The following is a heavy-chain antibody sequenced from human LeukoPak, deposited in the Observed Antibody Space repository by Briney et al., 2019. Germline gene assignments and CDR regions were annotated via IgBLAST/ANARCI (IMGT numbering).Heavy chain of an antibody. CDR2: IYYAGST. V-gene: IGHV4-59*01. CDR1: GGSISSYY. D-gene: IGHD6-13*01. J-gene: IGHJ4*02. CDR3: ARQQLSQLYYFDN. Sequence: SETLSLTCTVTGGSISSYYWSWIRQPPGKGLEWIGYIYYAGSTNYNPSLKSRVTISVDTSKNQFSLKLSSVTAADTAVYYCARQQLSQLYYFDNWGQGTLVTVSS.